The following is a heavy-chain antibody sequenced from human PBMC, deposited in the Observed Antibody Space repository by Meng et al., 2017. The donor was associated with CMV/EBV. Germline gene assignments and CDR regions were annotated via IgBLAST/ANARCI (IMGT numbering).Heavy chain of an antibody. Sequence: GGSLRLSCAASGFTFSDYYMSWIRQAPGKGLEWVSYISSSGSTIYYADSVKGRFTISRDNAKNSLYLQMNSLGAEDTAVYYCARDRTTGAFDIWGQGTMVTVSS. J-gene: IGHJ3*02. CDR2: ISSSGSTI. V-gene: IGHV3-11*04. CDR3: ARDRTTGAFDI. CDR1: GFTFSDYY. D-gene: IGHD1-7*01.